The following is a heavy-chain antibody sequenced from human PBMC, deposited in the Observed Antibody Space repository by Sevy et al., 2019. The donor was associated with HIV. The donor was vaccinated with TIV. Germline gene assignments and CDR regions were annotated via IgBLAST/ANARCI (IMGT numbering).Heavy chain of an antibody. D-gene: IGHD1-26*01. CDR3: ARNSGSYHFDY. J-gene: IGHJ4*02. CDR2: LWYDGRNK. CDR1: GFTFSSYG. Sequence: GGSLRLSCAASGFTFSSYGMHWVRQAPGKGLEWVAVLWYDGRNKYYADSVKGRFTNSRDNSKNTLYLQMNRLRAEDTALYYCARNSGSYHFDYWGQVTLVTVSS. V-gene: IGHV3-33*01.